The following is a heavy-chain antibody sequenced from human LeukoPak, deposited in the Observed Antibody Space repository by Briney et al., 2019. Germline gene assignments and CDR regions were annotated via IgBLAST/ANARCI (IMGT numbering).Heavy chain of an antibody. V-gene: IGHV4-34*01. Sequence: SEALSLTCAVYGGSFSDYYWSWIRQPPGKGLEWIGEINHGGSTNYNPSLKSRVTISLDTSKNQFSLKLSSVTAADTAVYYRARVKSDRAFDIWGQGTMVTVSS. J-gene: IGHJ3*02. CDR3: ARVKSDRAFDI. CDR2: INHGGST. CDR1: GGSFSDYY.